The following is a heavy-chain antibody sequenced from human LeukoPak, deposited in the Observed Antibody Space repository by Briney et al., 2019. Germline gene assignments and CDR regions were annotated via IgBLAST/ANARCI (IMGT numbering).Heavy chain of an antibody. Sequence: QPGGSLRLSCAASGFTFNSYAMNWVRQAPGKGLEWVSTVSGSGDTTYYRDSVKGRFTISRDNFKNTLYLHMDSLRIEDTAIYYCGRGKVATTYWGQGALVTVSS. D-gene: IGHD1-1*01. CDR2: VSGSGDTT. J-gene: IGHJ4*02. V-gene: IGHV3-23*01. CDR3: GRGKVATTY. CDR1: GFTFNSYA.